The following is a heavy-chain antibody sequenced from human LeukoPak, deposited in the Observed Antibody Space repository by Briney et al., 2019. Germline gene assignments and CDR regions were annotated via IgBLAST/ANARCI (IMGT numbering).Heavy chain of an antibody. J-gene: IGHJ4*02. D-gene: IGHD5-18*01. Sequence: PGGSPRLSCAASGFTSTNASMTWVRQAPGKGLEWIGRIKSKTDGGATHYAAPVKDRFTISSDDSKNTLYLQMNSLTTEDTAVYFCAHRDTSMVRVDYGGRGTLVTVSS. CDR1: GFTSTNAS. V-gene: IGHV3-15*01. CDR3: AHRDTSMVRVDY. CDR2: IKSKTDGGAT.